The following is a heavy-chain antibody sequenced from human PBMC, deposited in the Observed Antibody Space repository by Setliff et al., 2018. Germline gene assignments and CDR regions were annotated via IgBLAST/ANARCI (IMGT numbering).Heavy chain of an antibody. CDR2: INYSGST. Sequence: SETLSLTCTVSGGSISSSRYYWGWIRQPPGKGLEWIGSINYSGSTYYNPSLKSRVTISVETSKNQFSLKLSSVTAADTAVYYCARVRKWFPVYYFEYWGQGTLVTVS. J-gene: IGHJ4*02. D-gene: IGHD3-22*01. V-gene: IGHV4-39*01. CDR3: ARVRKWFPVYYFEY. CDR1: GGSISSSRYY.